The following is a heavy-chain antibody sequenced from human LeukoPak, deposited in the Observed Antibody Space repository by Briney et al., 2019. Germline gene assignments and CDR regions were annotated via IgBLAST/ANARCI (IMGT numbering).Heavy chain of an antibody. CDR3: AREGADGYNYAY. CDR1: GDTFTDYY. J-gene: IGHJ4*02. V-gene: IGHV1-2*02. D-gene: IGHD5-24*01. Sequence: ASVKVSCKASGDTFTDYYMHWVRQVPGQGLEWMGWINSKSGGTNYAHKFQGRVTMTRDTSISTAYMELSRLRSDDTAVYYCAREGADGYNYAYWGQGTLVTVSS. CDR2: INSKSGGT.